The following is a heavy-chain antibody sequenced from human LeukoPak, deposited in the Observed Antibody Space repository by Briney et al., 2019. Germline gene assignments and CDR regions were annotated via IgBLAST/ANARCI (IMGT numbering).Heavy chain of an antibody. D-gene: IGHD6-6*01. V-gene: IGHV3-53*01. J-gene: IGHJ4*02. CDR3: ARVRVPRMAARPLEY. CDR1: GFTVSSNY. CDR2: IYSGGST. Sequence: GGSLRLSCAASGFTVSSNYMSWVRQAPGKGLEWVSVIYSGGSTYYADSVKGRFTISRDNSKNTLYLQMNSLRAEDTAVYYCARVRVPRMAARPLEYWGQGTLVTVSS.